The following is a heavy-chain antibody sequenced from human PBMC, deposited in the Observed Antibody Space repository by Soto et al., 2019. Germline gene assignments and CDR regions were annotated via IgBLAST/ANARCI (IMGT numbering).Heavy chain of an antibody. V-gene: IGHV3-30*04. CDR3: ASDLEEDDVSSYFEH. D-gene: IGHD3-3*01. CDR1: GFGFSNSA. J-gene: IGHJ4*02. Sequence: PGGSLRLSCSASGFGFSNSAMHWVFLAPFDRLEWVAMISFDGYNKYYADSVRGRFTVSRDNAKNTLHLQMNSLRDEDTAVYYCASDLEEDDVSSYFEHWGLGALVTASS. CDR2: ISFDGYNK.